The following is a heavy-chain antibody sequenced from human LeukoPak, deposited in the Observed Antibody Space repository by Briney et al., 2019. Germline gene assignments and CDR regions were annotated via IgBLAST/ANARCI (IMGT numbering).Heavy chain of an antibody. V-gene: IGHV3-33*01. CDR2: IWYDGSNK. CDR1: GFTFSSYG. J-gene: IGHJ4*02. CDR3: ARDVCYDSSGYLDY. D-gene: IGHD3-22*01. Sequence: GALRLSCAASGFTFSSYGMHWVRQAPGKGLEWVAVIWYDGSNKYYADSVKGRFTISRDNSKNTLYLQMNSLRAEDTAVYYCARDVCYDSSGYLDYWGQGTLVTVSS.